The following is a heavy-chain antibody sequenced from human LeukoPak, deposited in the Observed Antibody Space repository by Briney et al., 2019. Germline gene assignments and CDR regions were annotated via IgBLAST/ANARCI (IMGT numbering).Heavy chain of an antibody. J-gene: IGHJ4*02. CDR2: MSAYNGNT. V-gene: IGHV1-18*04. Sequence: ASVKVAFKASDCTFTSYGICWVRPAPGQGLEWMGWMSAYNGNTNYAQKLQGRVTMTTDTSTSTAYMELRSLRSDDTAVYYCARDQRGRYSSGWYRYWGQGTLVTVSS. CDR3: ARDQRGRYSSGWYRY. D-gene: IGHD6-19*01. CDR1: DCTFTSYG.